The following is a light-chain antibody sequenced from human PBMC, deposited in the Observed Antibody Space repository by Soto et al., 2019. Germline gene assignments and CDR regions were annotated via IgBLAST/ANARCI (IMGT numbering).Light chain of an antibody. CDR3: QTWGTGIRV. J-gene: IGLJ3*02. V-gene: IGLV4-69*01. Sequence: QPVLTQSPSASASLGASVKLTCTLSRGHSTYTIAWHQQQPDKGPRYLMKLKSDGSHSKGDGIPDRFSGSSSGAERYLTISSLQSDDEADYYCQTWGTGIRVFGGGTKVTVL. CDR1: RGHSTYT. CDR2: LKSDGSH.